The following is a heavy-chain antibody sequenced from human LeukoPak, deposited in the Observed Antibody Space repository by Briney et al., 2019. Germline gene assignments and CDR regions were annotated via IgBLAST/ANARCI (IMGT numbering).Heavy chain of an antibody. CDR1: GGSISSYY. Sequence: SETLSLTCTVSGGSISSYYWSWFRQPPGKGLEWIGYIYTSGSTNYNPSLKSRVTISVDTSKNQFSLKLSSVTAADTAVYYCARRGYSSGWYWYFDLWGRGTLVTVSS. V-gene: IGHV4-4*09. CDR3: ARRGYSSGWYWYFDL. CDR2: IYTSGST. D-gene: IGHD6-19*01. J-gene: IGHJ2*01.